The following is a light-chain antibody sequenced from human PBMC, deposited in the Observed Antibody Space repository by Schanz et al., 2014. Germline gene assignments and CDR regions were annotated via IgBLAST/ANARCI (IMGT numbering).Light chain of an antibody. Sequence: EIVLTQSPGTLSLSPGERATLSCRASQSVSSSYLAWYQQKPGLAPRLLIFDASVRATGIPDRFSGSGSGTDFTLTIIRLEPEDFAVYYCQQYDSSPLTFGGGTKV. J-gene: IGKJ4*01. V-gene: IGKV3D-20*01. CDR3: QQYDSSPLT. CDR1: QSVSSSY. CDR2: DAS.